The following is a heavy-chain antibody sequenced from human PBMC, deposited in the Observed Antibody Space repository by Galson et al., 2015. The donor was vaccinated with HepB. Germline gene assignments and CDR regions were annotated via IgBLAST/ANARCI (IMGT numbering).Heavy chain of an antibody. Sequence: SVKVSCKASGYTFTSYYMHWVRQAPGQGLEWMGIINPSGGSTSYAQKLQGRVTMTRDTSTSTVYMELSSLRSEDTAVYYCARGGVNYYDSSGYPVLYYFDYWGQGTLVTVSS. CDR3: ARGGVNYYDSSGYPVLYYFDY. D-gene: IGHD3-22*01. V-gene: IGHV1-46*04. CDR1: GYTFTSYY. J-gene: IGHJ4*02. CDR2: INPSGGST.